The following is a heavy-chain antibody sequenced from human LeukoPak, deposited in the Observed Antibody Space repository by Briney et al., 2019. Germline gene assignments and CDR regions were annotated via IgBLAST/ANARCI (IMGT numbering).Heavy chain of an antibody. J-gene: IGHJ4*02. CDR1: GFTFSSYD. CDR3: ARVRYYDSSGYYYDY. Sequence: GGSLRLSCAASGFTFSSYDMHWVRQATGKGLEWVSAIGTAGDTYYPGSVKGRFTISRENAKNSLYLQMNSLRAGDTAVYYCARVRYYDSSGYYYDYWGQGTLVTVFS. D-gene: IGHD3-22*01. V-gene: IGHV3-13*01. CDR2: IGTAGDT.